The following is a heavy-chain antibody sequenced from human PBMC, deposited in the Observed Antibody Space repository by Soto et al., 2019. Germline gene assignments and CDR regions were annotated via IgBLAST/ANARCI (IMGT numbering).Heavy chain of an antibody. CDR2: ISGSGGST. Sequence: EVQLLESGGGLVQPGGSLRLSCAASGFTFSSYAMSWVRQAPGKGLEWVSAISGSGGSTYYADSVKGRFTISRDNSKDTLYLQMNSLRAEDTAVYYCAKAFGDYGDYYGMDVWGQGTTVTVSS. CDR1: GFTFSSYA. V-gene: IGHV3-23*01. CDR3: AKAFGDYGDYYGMDV. J-gene: IGHJ6*02. D-gene: IGHD4-17*01.